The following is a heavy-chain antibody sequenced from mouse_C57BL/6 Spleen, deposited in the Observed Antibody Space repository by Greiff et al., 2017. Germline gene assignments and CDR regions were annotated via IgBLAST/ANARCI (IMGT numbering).Heavy chain of an antibody. J-gene: IGHJ3*01. D-gene: IGHD2-5*01. CDR1: GYSITSGYY. CDR3: GSNSLY. CDR2: ISYDGSN. V-gene: IGHV3-6*01. Sequence: EVQLVESGPGLVKPSQSLSLTCSVTGYSITSGYYWNWIRQFPGNKLEWMGYISYDGSNNYNPSLKNRISITRDTSKNQFFLKLNSVTTEDTATYYCGSNSLYWGQGTLVTVSA.